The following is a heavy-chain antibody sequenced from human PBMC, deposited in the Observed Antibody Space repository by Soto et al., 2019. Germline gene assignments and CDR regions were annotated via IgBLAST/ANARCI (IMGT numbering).Heavy chain of an antibody. Sequence: GGSLRLSCAASGFTFNTHAMTWVRQTPGKGLEWVSIITTTGARTYYADPVRGRFTISTDSSRNTLYLQMNSLRPDDTAGYFCAPYRSEGSASFDSWGQGTRVTVSS. D-gene: IGHD6-19*01. V-gene: IGHV3-23*01. J-gene: IGHJ4*02. CDR1: GFTFNTHA. CDR2: ITTTGART. CDR3: APYRSEGSASFDS.